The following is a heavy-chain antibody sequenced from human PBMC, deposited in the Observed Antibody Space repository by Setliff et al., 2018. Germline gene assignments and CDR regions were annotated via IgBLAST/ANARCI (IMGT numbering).Heavy chain of an antibody. J-gene: IGHJ6*03. V-gene: IGHV4-59*08. D-gene: IGHD3-3*01. Sequence: ETLSLTCTVSGGSFSTYYWSWIRQAPGKGLEWIGHVYYSGAANYNPSLKSRVTISVDTPKNQFSLKLSSVTAADTAVYFCARVTGFSYMDVWGKGTTVTVSS. CDR2: VYYSGAA. CDR3: ARVTGFSYMDV. CDR1: GGSFSTYY.